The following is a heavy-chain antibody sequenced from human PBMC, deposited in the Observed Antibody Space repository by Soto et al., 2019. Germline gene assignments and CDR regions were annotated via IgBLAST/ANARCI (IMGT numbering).Heavy chain of an antibody. CDR2: IYHSGST. Sequence: SETLSLTCAVSSGSISSSNWWSWVRQPPGKGLEWIGEIYHSGSTNYNPSLKSRVTISVDKSKNQFSLKLSSVTAADTAVYYCARVGDSSSPFDPWGQGTLVTVSS. CDR3: ARVGDSSSPFDP. J-gene: IGHJ5*02. CDR1: SGSISSSNW. D-gene: IGHD6-13*01. V-gene: IGHV4-4*02.